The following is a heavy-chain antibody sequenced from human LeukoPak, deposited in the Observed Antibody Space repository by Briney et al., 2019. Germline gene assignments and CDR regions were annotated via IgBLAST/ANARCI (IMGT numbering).Heavy chain of an antibody. V-gene: IGHV1-8*03. CDR1: GYTFTSYD. J-gene: IGHJ4*02. D-gene: IGHD6-6*01. CDR3: ARAEYSSSADFDY. Sequence: GPSVKVSCKASGYTFTSYDINWVRQATGQGLEWMGWMNPNSGNTGYAQKFQGRVTITRNTSISTAYMELSSLRSEDTAVYYCARAEYSSSADFDYWGQGTLVTVSS. CDR2: MNPNSGNT.